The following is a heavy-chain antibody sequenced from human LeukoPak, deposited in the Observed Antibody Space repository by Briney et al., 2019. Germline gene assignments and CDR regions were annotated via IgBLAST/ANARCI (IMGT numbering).Heavy chain of an antibody. Sequence: SGPTLVNPRQTLTLTCSFSGFSLSSGAVAVGWIRQPPGKALEWLTHIYWNGDEKYNRFLRSRLTITKDTSKNQVVLTMTNMDPVDTGTYYCAHLTAEASYYYDYWGQGILITVSS. CDR1: GFSLSSGAVA. D-gene: IGHD5-18*01. V-gene: IGHV2-5*01. J-gene: IGHJ4*02. CDR3: AHLTAEASYYYDY. CDR2: IYWNGDE.